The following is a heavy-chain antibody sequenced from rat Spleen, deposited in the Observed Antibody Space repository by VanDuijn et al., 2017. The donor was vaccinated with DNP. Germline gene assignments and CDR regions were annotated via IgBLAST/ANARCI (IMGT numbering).Heavy chain of an antibody. CDR1: GYTITSGY. CDR3: ARCPSYYGYNYVWYFDF. Sequence: EIQLQESGPGLVKPSQSLSLTCSVTGYTITSGYDWSWIRKFPGNKMEWMGYIHYSGSTNYNPSLRSRISITRDTSRNQFFLQLNSVTAEDTATYYCARCPSYYGYNYVWYFDFWGPGTMVTVSS. V-gene: IGHV3-4*01. D-gene: IGHD1-9*01. CDR2: IHYSGST. J-gene: IGHJ1*01.